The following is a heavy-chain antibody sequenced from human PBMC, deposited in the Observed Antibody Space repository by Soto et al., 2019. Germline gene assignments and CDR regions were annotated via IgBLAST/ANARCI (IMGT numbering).Heavy chain of an antibody. J-gene: IGHJ4*02. V-gene: IGHV6-1*01. Sequence: PSQTLSLTCAISGDSVSSNSVAWNWLRQSPSRGLEWLGRTYYRSKWYYDYAPSVKSQITIDADTSKNQFFLQLNSVTAADTAVYYCASGYDSSGYHLDYWGQGTLVTVSS. CDR1: GDSVSSNSVA. CDR3: ASGYDSSGYHLDY. CDR2: TYYRSKWYY. D-gene: IGHD3-22*01.